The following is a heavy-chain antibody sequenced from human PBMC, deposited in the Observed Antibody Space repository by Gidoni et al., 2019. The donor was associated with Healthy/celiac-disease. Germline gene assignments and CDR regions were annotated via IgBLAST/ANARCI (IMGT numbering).Heavy chain of an antibody. V-gene: IGHV1-69*04. CDR1: GGTFSSYA. Sequence: QVQLVQSGAEVKKPGSSVKVSCKASGGTFSSYAISWVRQAPGQGLEWMGRIIPILGIANYAQKFQGRVTITADKSTSTAYMELSSLRSEDTAVYYCARAGRDGYNQGYWGQGTLVTVSS. CDR2: IIPILGIA. CDR3: ARAGRDGYNQGY. D-gene: IGHD5-12*01. J-gene: IGHJ4*02.